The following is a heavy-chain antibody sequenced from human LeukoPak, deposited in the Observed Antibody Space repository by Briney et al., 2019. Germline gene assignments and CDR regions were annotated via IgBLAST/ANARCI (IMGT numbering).Heavy chain of an antibody. V-gene: IGHV4-59*01. CDR1: GGSISSYY. CDR2: MYYSGST. D-gene: IGHD3-10*01. CDR3: ATSYGSGSYLGLDDYFDY. Sequence: SETLSLTCTVSGGSISSYYWSWIRQPPGKGLEWIGYMYYSGSTNYNPSLKSRVTISVDTSKNQFSLKLSSVTAADTAVYYCATSYGSGSYLGLDDYFDYWGQGTLVTVSS. J-gene: IGHJ4*02.